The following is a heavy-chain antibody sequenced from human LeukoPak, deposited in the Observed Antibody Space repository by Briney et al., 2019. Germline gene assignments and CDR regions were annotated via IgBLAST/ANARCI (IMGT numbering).Heavy chain of an antibody. Sequence: GGSLRLSCAASGFTFDNYGMSWVRQVPGKGLEWVSGINWNGGSTGYADSVKGRLTISRDNAKNFVYLQMNSLRAEDTALYYCARGAYGGKSVALDVWGKGTSVIVYS. V-gene: IGHV3-20*04. CDR2: INWNGGST. J-gene: IGHJ6*04. CDR3: ARGAYGGKSVALDV. CDR1: GFTFDNYG. D-gene: IGHD4-23*01.